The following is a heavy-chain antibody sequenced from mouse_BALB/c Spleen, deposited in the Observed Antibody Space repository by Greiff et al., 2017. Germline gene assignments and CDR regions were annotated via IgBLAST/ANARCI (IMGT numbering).Heavy chain of an antibody. V-gene: IGHV2-6-2*01. D-gene: IGHD4-1*01. CDR1: GFSLTSYG. CDR2: IWSDGST. J-gene: IGHJ4*01. Sequence: VKLQESGPDLVAPSQSLSITCTVSGFSLTSYGVHWVRQPPGKGLEWLVVIWSDGSTTYNSALKSRLSISKDNSKSQVFLKMNSLQTDDTAMYYCARQITGTGYAMDYWGQGTSVTVSS. CDR3: ARQITGTGYAMDY.